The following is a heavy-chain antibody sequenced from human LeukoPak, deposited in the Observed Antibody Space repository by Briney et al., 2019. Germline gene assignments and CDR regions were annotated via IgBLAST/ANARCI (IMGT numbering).Heavy chain of an antibody. J-gene: IGHJ4*02. V-gene: IGHV1-2*02. CDR1: GYTFTGHY. CDR3: ARGYALYSGRYIDFDY. Sequence: ASVKVPCKASGYTFTGHYMHWVRQAPGQGLEWMEWINPNSGGTNYAQKFQGRVTMTRDTSISTAYMELSRLRSDDTAVYYCARGYALYSGRYIDFDYWGQGTLVTVSS. D-gene: IGHD1-26*01. CDR2: INPNSGGT.